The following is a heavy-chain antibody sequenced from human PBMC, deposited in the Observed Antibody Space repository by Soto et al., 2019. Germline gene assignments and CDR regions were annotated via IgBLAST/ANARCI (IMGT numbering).Heavy chain of an antibody. J-gene: IGHJ4*02. V-gene: IGHV1-69*02. CDR1: GGTFSSYT. D-gene: IGHD2-2*02. CDR3: AMEYCSSTSCYRDY. Sequence: QVQLVQSGAEVKKPGSSVKVSCKASGGTFSSYTISWVRQAPGQGLEWMGRIIPILGIATYAQKFQGRVTITAKKSASTAYLELSSLRSEDTAVYYCAMEYCSSTSCYRDYWGQGTLVTVSS. CDR2: IIPILGIA.